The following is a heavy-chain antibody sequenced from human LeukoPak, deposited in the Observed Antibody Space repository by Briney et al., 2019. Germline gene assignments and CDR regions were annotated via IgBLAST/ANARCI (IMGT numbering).Heavy chain of an antibody. V-gene: IGHV4-38-2*02. J-gene: IGHJ3*02. CDR2: IYHSGST. D-gene: IGHD2-15*01. Sequence: RAWSLSLARTVAEYSSSSDDCRGWIRQPPGKELEWIGSIYHSGSTYYNPSLKSRVTISVDTSKNQFSLKLSSVTAADTAVYYCAGGYCSGGSCYSWGPGAGAFDIWGQGTMVTVSS. CDR3: AGGYCSGGSCYSWGPGAGAFDI. CDR1: EYSSSSDDC.